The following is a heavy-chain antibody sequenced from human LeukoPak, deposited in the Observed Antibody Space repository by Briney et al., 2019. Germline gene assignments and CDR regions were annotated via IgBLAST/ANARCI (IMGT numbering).Heavy chain of an antibody. Sequence: PGGSLRLSCAASGFTFSSYEMNWVRQAPGKGLEWVSYISSSGSTIFYADSVKGRFTVSRDNSKNTLYLQMGSLRAEDMAVYYCARAGYCSGGSCYSLRPDYYYYYYMDVWGKGTTVTVSS. CDR1: GFTFSSYE. J-gene: IGHJ6*03. D-gene: IGHD2-15*01. CDR3: ARAGYCSGGSCYSLRPDYYYYYYMDV. V-gene: IGHV3-48*03. CDR2: ISSSGSTI.